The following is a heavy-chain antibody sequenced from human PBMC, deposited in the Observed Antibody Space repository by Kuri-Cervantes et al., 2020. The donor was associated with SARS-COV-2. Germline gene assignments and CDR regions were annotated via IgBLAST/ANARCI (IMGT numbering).Heavy chain of an antibody. CDR2: ISYDGSNK. Sequence: GGSLRLSCAASGFTFSSYAMHWVRQAPGKGLEWVAVISYDGSNKYYADSVKGRFTISRDNSKNTLYLQMNSLRAEDTAVYYCAREKLGTGAFDIWGQGTMVTVSS. CDR1: GFTFSSYA. J-gene: IGHJ3*02. D-gene: IGHD7-27*01. V-gene: IGHV3-30-3*01. CDR3: AREKLGTGAFDI.